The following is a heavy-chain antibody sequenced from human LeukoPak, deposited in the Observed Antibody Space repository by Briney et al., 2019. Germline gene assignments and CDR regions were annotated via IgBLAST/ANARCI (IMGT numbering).Heavy chain of an antibody. V-gene: IGHV3-53*01. CDR2: TYTGGST. CDR1: GFTVSSNY. CDR3: ARVDVVTVGKNAFDI. Sequence: GGSLRLSCAASGFTVSSNYMSWVRQAPGKGLEWVSVTYTGGSTNYADSVKGRFSISRDNSKNTLYLQMNSLRAEDTAAYYCARVDVVTVGKNAFDIWGQGTMVTVSS. J-gene: IGHJ3*02. D-gene: IGHD4-23*01.